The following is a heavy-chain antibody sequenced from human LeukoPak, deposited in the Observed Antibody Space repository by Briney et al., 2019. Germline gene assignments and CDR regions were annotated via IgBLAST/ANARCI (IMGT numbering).Heavy chain of an antibody. J-gene: IGHJ4*02. CDR3: ARGGPNNRYRSGGSCYSLARSRRYFDY. D-gene: IGHD2-15*01. CDR1: GGSFSGYY. Sequence: SETLSLTCAVYGGSFSGYYWSWIRQPPGKGLEWIGEINHSGSTNYNPSLKSRVTISVDTSKNQFSLKLSSVTAADTAVYYCARGGPNNRYRSGGSCYSLARSRRYFDYWGQGTLVTVSS. V-gene: IGHV4-34*01. CDR2: INHSGST.